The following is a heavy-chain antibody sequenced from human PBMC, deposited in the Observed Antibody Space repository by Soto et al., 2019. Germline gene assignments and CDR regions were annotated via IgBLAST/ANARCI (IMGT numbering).Heavy chain of an antibody. CDR3: ARQGYDYVWGSYPNYYYGMDV. CDR2: IDPSDSQT. Sequence: PGESLKISCKGSGYSFAGYWITWVRQKPGKGLEWMGRIDPSDSQTYYSPSFRGHVTISVTKSITTVFLQWSSLRASDTAMYYCARQGYDYVWGSYPNYYYGMDVWGQGTTVTVSS. D-gene: IGHD3-16*02. V-gene: IGHV5-10-1*01. CDR1: GYSFAGYW. J-gene: IGHJ6*02.